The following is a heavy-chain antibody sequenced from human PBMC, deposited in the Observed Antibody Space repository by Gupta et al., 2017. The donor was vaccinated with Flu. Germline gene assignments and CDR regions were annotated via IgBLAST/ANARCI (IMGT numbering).Heavy chain of an antibody. Sequence: HVHLVQSGAEVKKPGASVKVSCKTSGYTFTNYAINWVRQAPGQGLEWIGWIKTNRGKPNYAQRFQGRVTMTIDTSTSVAYMELRSLRSDDTAVYYCTKDRSGLRLADAFDMWGQGTAVTVSS. J-gene: IGHJ3*02. CDR3: TKDRSGLRLADAFDM. D-gene: IGHD4-17*01. CDR2: IKTNRGKP. V-gene: IGHV1-18*01. CDR1: GYTFTNYA.